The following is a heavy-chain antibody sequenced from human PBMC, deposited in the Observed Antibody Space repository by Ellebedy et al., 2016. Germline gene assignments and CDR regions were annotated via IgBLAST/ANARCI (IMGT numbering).Heavy chain of an antibody. CDR2: MNPNSGNT. V-gene: IGHV1-8*01. D-gene: IGHD6-6*01. Sequence: ASVKVSXKASRYTFTSYDINWVRQATGQGLEWMGWMNPNSGNTGYAQKFQGRVTMTRNTSISTAYMELSSLRSEDTAVYYCARRAARPGWFDPWGQGTLVTVSS. J-gene: IGHJ5*02. CDR3: ARRAARPGWFDP. CDR1: RYTFTSYD.